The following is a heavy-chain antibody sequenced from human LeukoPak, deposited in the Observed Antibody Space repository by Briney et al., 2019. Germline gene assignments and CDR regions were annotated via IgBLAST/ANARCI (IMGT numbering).Heavy chain of an antibody. CDR2: TRNSDNNM. D-gene: IGHD6-13*01. J-gene: IGHJ4*02. V-gene: IGHV3-11*01. CDR3: ARAKAAAGTGGDY. Sequence: GGSLRLSCAASGFTFSDYNMGWMRQAPGRGLEWVSYTRNSDNNMFYADSVKGRFTTSRDNAKNSLYLQMNSLRAEDTAVYYCARAKAAAGTGGDYWGQGTLVTVSS. CDR1: GFTFSDYN.